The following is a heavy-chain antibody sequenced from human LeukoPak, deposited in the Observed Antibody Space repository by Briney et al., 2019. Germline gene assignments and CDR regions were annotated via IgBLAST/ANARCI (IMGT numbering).Heavy chain of an antibody. D-gene: IGHD1-26*01. CDR2: ISGSGGST. J-gene: IGHJ4*02. Sequence: GGSLRLSCAASGFTFDDYGMSWVRQAPGKGLEWLSAISGSGGSTYYADSVKGRFTISRDNSKNTMSLQMNSLRAEDTAVYYCGRLSSGGDYWGQGTLVTVSS. CDR1: GFTFDDYG. CDR3: GRLSSGGDY. V-gene: IGHV3-23*01.